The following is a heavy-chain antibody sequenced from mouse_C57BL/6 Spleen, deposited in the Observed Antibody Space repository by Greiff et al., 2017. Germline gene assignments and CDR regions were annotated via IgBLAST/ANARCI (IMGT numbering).Heavy chain of an antibody. CDR2: INPYNGGT. CDR1: GYTFTDYY. J-gene: IGHJ4*01. V-gene: IGHV1-19*01. Sequence: VQLKESGPVLVKPGASVKMSCKASGYTFTDYYMNWVKQSHGKSLEWIGVINPYNGGTSYNQKFKGKATLTVDKSSSTAYMALNSLTSEDSAVYYCARDYGSSPYYYAMDYWGQGTSVTVSS. D-gene: IGHD1-1*01. CDR3: ARDYGSSPYYYAMDY.